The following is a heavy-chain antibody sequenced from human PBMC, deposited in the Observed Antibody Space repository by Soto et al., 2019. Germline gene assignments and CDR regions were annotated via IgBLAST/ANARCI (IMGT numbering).Heavy chain of an antibody. J-gene: IGHJ4*02. D-gene: IGHD3-9*01. V-gene: IGHV1-18*04. Sequence: QDHLVQSGGEVKKPGASAKVSCKASGYTFKNYGINWVRQAPGRGLAWVAWVSAYNGDTSYAQHLQGRVTVTTETLTTTAYMELRSLRPDDTAVYFCVLGGLETGYYRDMDYWGQGTLVSVSS. CDR2: VSAYNGDT. CDR1: GYTFKNYG. CDR3: VLGGLETGYYRDMDY.